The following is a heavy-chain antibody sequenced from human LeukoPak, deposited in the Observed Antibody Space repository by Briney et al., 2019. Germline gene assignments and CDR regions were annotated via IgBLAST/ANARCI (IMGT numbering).Heavy chain of an antibody. Sequence: GGSLRLSCAASGFTFSSYSMNWVRRAPGKGLEWVSSISSSSSYIYYADSVKGRFTISRDNAKNSLYLQMNSLRAEDTAVYYCARAGGGGLGYFDYWGQGTLVTVSP. V-gene: IGHV3-21*01. J-gene: IGHJ4*02. CDR2: ISSSSSYI. CDR1: GFTFSSYS. D-gene: IGHD2-15*01. CDR3: ARAGGGGLGYFDY.